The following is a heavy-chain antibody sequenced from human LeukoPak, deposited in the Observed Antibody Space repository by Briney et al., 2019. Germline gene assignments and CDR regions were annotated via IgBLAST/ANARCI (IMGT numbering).Heavy chain of an antibody. CDR3: ARVIVVVVAATRYYYYYYMDV. V-gene: IGHV4-4*07. J-gene: IGHJ6*03. CDR2: IYTSGST. Sequence: SETLSLTCTVSGGSISSYYWSWIRQPAGKGLEWIGRIYTSGSTNYNPSLKSRVAMSVDTSKNQFSLKLSSVTAADTAVYYCARVIVVVVAATRYYYYYYMDVWGKGTTVTVSS. CDR1: GGSISSYY. D-gene: IGHD2-15*01.